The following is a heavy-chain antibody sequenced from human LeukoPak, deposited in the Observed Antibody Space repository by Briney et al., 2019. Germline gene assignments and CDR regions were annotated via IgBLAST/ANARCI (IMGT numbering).Heavy chain of an antibody. D-gene: IGHD4-17*01. Sequence: SETLSLTYTVSGGSISSYYWSWIRQPPGKGLEWIGYIYYSGSTNYNPSLKSRVTISVDTSKNQFSLKLSSVTAADTAVYYCARVVGKNGDYDWFDPWGQGTLVTVSS. V-gene: IGHV4-59*01. CDR2: IYYSGST. CDR1: GGSISSYY. CDR3: ARVVGKNGDYDWFDP. J-gene: IGHJ5*02.